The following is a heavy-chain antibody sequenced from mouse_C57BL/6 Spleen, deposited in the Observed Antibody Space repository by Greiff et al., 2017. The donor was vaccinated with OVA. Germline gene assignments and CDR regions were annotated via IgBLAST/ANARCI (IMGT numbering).Heavy chain of an antibody. Sequence: QVQLQQPGAELVMPGASVKLSCKAYGYTFTSYWMHWVKQRPGQGLEWIGEIDPSDSYTNYNQKFKGKSTLTVDKSSSTAYMQLSSLTSEDSAVYYCARTLTTGFAYWGQGTLVTVSA. CDR2: IDPSDSYT. CDR3: ARTLTTGFAY. D-gene: IGHD1-1*01. V-gene: IGHV1-69*01. CDR1: GYTFTSYW. J-gene: IGHJ3*01.